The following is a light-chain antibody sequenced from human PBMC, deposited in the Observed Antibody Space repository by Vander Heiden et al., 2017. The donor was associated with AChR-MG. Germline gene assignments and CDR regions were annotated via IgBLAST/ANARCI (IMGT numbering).Light chain of an antibody. V-gene: IGLV3-25*03. CDR2: KDS. CDR3: QSADSSGTWV. J-gene: IGLJ3*02. CDR1: ALPKQY. Sequence: RITCSGDALPKQYAYWYQQKPGQAPVLVIYKDSERPSGIPERFSGSSSGTTVTLTISGVPAEDEADYYCQSADSSGTWVFGGGTKLTVL.